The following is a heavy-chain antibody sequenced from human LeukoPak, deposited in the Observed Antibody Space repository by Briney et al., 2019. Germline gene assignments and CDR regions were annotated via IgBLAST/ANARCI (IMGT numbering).Heavy chain of an antibody. V-gene: IGHV1-2*02. CDR2: INPNSGGT. J-gene: IGHJ6*03. Sequence: ASVKVSRKASGYTFTGYYMHWVRQAPGQGLEWMGWINPNSGGTNYAQKFQGRVTMTRDTSISTAYMELSRLRSDDTAVYYCASEADDYDSSGYAYYYYYMDVWGKGTTVTVSS. CDR3: ASEADDYDSSGYAYYYYYMDV. CDR1: GYTFTGYY. D-gene: IGHD3-22*01.